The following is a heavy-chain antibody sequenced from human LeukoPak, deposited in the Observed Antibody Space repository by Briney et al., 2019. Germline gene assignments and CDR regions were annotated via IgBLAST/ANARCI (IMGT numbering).Heavy chain of an antibody. CDR1: GFTFSSYA. D-gene: IGHD3-22*01. CDR2: ISSNGGST. J-gene: IGHJ4*02. V-gene: IGHV3-64D*09. CDR3: VKDRESDSSGYYYFDQ. Sequence: GGSLRLSCSASGFTFSSYAMHWVRQAPGKGLEYVSAISSNGGSTYYADSVKGRFTISRDNSKNTLYLQMSSLRAEDTAVYYCVKDRESDSSGYYYFDQWGRGTLVTVSS.